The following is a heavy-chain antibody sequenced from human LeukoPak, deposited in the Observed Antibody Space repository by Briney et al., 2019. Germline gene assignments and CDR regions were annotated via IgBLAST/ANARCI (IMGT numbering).Heavy chain of an antibody. D-gene: IGHD6-6*01. CDR1: GFTFSNAW. CDR3: TTVSGMGSPFQLDY. V-gene: IGHV3-15*01. CDR2: IKSKTDGGTT. Sequence: NPGGSLRLSCAASGFTFSNAWMSWVRQAPGKGLEWVGRIKSKTDGGTTDYAAPVKGRFTISRDDSKNTLYLQMNSLKTEDTAVYYCTTVSGMGSPFQLDYWGQGTLVTVSS. J-gene: IGHJ4*02.